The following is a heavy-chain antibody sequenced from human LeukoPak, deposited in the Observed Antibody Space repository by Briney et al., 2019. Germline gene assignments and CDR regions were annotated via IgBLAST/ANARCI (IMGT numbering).Heavy chain of an antibody. CDR1: GGSVNSRYHY. J-gene: IGHJ4*02. D-gene: IGHD6-19*01. CDR3: ARSRYSSGWYYFDY. Sequence: SETLSLTCTVSGGSVNSRYHYWSWVRQPPGKGLEWIGYIYYSGCTNYNPSLKSRVTILIDTSKNQFSLNLRSVTAADTAMYYCARSRYSSGWYYFDYWGQGTLVTVSS. CDR2: IYYSGCT. V-gene: IGHV4-61*01.